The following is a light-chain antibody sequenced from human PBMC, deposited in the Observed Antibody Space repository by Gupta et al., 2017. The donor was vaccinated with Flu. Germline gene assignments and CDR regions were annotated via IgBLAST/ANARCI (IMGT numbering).Light chain of an antibody. CDR2: AAS. CDR3: QQCNSTPLT. V-gene: IGKV1-39*01. J-gene: IGKJ4*01. CDR1: QSISSY. Sequence: PSSLSAAVGDRVTITCRASQSISSYLDWYQEKPGKAPKLLIYAASSLQSGVPSRFSGSGSGTDFTLTISSLQPEDFATYYCQQCNSTPLTFGGGTKVEIK.